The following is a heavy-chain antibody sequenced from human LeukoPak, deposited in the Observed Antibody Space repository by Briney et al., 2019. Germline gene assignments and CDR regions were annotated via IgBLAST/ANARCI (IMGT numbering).Heavy chain of an antibody. CDR1: GRSISSSSYY. J-gene: IGHJ4*02. Sequence: QPSETLSLTCTVSGRSISSSSYYWGWIRPPPGKGLEWIGSIYYSGSTYYNPSLKSRLTISVDTSKDQFSLRLSSVTAADTAGYYGARGSQWLNGFDYWGQGTLVTVSS. CDR3: ARGSQWLNGFDY. V-gene: IGHV4-39*07. D-gene: IGHD6-19*01. CDR2: IYYSGST.